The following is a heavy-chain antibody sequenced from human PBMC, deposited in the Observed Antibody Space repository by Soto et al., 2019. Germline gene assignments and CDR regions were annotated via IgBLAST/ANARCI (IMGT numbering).Heavy chain of an antibody. CDR1: GYTFSSYG. V-gene: IGHV1-18*01. CDR2: ISAYNGNT. J-gene: IGHJ4*02. D-gene: IGHD1-1*01. Sequence: ASVTVSCEASGYTFSSYGIIWVRQAPGQGLEWMGWISAYNGNTNYAQKLQGRVTMTTDTSTSTAYMEVRSLRSDDTAVYYCARDPLAPYYWGQGTLVTVSS. CDR3: ARDPLAPYY.